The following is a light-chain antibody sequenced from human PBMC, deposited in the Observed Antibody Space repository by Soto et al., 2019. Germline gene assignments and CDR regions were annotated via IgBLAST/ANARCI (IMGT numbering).Light chain of an antibody. J-gene: IGKJ1*01. V-gene: IGKV3-15*01. CDR2: GAS. CDR3: QQYDKYST. Sequence: ETVMTQSPDTLSLSPGERATLSCRASQSVSDNLAWYQQRPGQGPRLLIYGASTRATGIPARFSGSGSGTDFTLTITSLQPEDFATYFCQQYDKYSTFGHGTKVDIK. CDR1: QSVSDN.